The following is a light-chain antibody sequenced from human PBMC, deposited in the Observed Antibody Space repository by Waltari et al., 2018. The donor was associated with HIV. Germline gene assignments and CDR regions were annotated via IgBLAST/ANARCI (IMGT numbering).Light chain of an antibody. Sequence: EIVMTQSPLSLSVTPGEPASISSSSSQSLLHNNGNNFLDWYLQKPGQSPQLLLYLGSSRASRVANRISGRGTGTDFTLDISRVEGEDVGVDYCMQDRQTPPTFGQGTKLEIK. CDR3: MQDRQTPPT. J-gene: IGKJ2*01. CDR1: QSLLHNNGNNF. CDR2: LGS. V-gene: IGKV2-28*01.